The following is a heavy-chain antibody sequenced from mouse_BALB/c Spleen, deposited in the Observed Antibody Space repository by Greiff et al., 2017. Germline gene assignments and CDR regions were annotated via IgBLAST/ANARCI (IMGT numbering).Heavy chain of an antibody. CDR3: TILRGYYAMDY. CDR2: IRLKSDNYAT. CDR1: GFTFSSYW. J-gene: IGHJ4*01. Sequence: EVKLMESGGGLVQPGGSMKLSCVASGFTFSSYWMSWVRQSPEKGLEWVAEIRLKSDNYATHYAESVKGKFTISRDDSKSRLYLQMNSLRAEDTGIYYCTILRGYYAMDYWGQGTSVTVSS. D-gene: IGHD1-1*01. V-gene: IGHV6-6*02.